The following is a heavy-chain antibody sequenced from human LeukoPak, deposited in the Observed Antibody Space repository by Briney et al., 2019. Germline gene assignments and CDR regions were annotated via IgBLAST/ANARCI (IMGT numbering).Heavy chain of an antibody. D-gene: IGHD3-10*01. J-gene: IGHJ4*02. CDR1: GGSISSSNYY. Sequence: SETLSLTCTVSGGSISSSNYYWGWIRQPPGKGLEWIGSMYNSGSTNYNPSLKSRVTISVDTSKNQFSLKLSSETAADTAVYYCARFAVRFGELPPYYFDYWGQGTLVTVSS. V-gene: IGHV4-39*07. CDR3: ARFAVRFGELPPYYFDY. CDR2: MYNSGST.